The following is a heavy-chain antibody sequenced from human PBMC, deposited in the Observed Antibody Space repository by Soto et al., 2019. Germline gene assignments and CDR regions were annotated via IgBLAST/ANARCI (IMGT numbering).Heavy chain of an antibody. D-gene: IGHD3-9*01. CDR3: ARVRHYDILTGYYAPPDY. V-gene: IGHV1-18*01. CDR1: GYTFTSYG. CDR2: ISAYNGNT. J-gene: IGHJ4*02. Sequence: QVQLVQSGAEVKKPGASVKVSCKASGYTFTSYGISWVRQAPGQGLEWMGWISAYNGNTNYAQKLQGRVTMTTDTSTSTAYMELRSLRSDDTAVYYCARVRHYDILTGYYAPPDYWGQGTMVTVS.